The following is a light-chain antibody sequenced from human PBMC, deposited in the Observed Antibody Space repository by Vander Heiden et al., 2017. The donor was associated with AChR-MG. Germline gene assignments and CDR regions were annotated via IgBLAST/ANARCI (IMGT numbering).Light chain of an antibody. Sequence: DIQFAPSPSFLSASVGDRVTITCRASQGISSYLAWYQQKPGKAPKLLIYAASTLQSGVPSRFSGSGSGTEFTLTISSLQPEDFATYYCLQLNSYPQTFGQGTKVEIK. J-gene: IGKJ1*01. CDR2: AAS. CDR3: LQLNSYPQT. V-gene: IGKV1-9*01. CDR1: QGISSY.